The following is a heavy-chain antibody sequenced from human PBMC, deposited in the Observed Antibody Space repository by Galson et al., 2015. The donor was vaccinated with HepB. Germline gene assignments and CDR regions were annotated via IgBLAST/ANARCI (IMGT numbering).Heavy chain of an antibody. Sequence: SLRLSCAASGFTLREYSLNWVRQAPGKGLEWVSSISSGGSYIFYADSVKGRFTISRDNANNSLYLQMNSLRDEDTAVYFCARDPGLYYYESSVKIFDYWGQGTLVTVSS. CDR3: ARDPGLYYYESSVKIFDY. CDR1: GFTLREYS. V-gene: IGHV3-21*01. J-gene: IGHJ4*02. CDR2: ISSGGSYI. D-gene: IGHD3-22*01.